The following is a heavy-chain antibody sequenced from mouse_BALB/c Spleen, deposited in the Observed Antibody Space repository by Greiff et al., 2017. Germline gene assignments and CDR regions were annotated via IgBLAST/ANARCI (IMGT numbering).Heavy chain of an antibody. J-gene: IGHJ1*01. D-gene: IGHD2-3*01. CDR1: GYAFSSYW. Sequence: QVQLKESGAELVRPGSSVKISCKASGYAFSSYWMNWVKQRPGQGLEWIGQIYPGDGDTNYNGKFKGKATLTADKSSSTAYMQLSSLTSEDSAVYFCARKDDGYSDVWGAGTTVTVSS. CDR3: ARKDDGYSDV. V-gene: IGHV1-80*01. CDR2: IYPGDGDT.